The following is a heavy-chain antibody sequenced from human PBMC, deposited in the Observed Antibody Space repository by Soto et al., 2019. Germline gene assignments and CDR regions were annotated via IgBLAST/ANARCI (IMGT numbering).Heavy chain of an antibody. V-gene: IGHV1-18*01. CDR2: SSAYNGVT. J-gene: IGHJ4*02. D-gene: IGHD2-15*01. CDR3: ARGPRSGYCSGGSCHYFDY. Sequence: QVQLVQSGGEVKKPGASVKVSCKASGYTFTSYGITWVRQAPGQGLEWMGWSSAYNGVTKYARKFQDRVTMTTDTSTSTAYMELRSLRSDDTAVYYCARGPRSGYCSGGSCHYFDYWGQGTLVTVSS. CDR1: GYTFTSYG.